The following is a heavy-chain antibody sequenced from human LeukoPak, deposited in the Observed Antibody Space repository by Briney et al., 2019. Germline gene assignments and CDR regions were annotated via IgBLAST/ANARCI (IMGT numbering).Heavy chain of an antibody. CDR1: GXTVSTNY. V-gene: IGHV3-53*01. D-gene: IGHD6-13*01. CDR3: AGGTPGIAAAVDP. Sequence: PGGSLRLSCAASGXTVSTNYVSWVRQAPGKGLEWVSVLYRGGTSYYTDSVKGRFTISRDNSKNTLFLQMNSLRVEDTAVYYCAGGTPGIAAAVDPWGQGTLVTVSS. CDR2: LYRGGTS. J-gene: IGHJ5*02.